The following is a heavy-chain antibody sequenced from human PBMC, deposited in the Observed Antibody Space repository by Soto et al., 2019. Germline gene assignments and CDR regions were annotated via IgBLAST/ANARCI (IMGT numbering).Heavy chain of an antibody. CDR2: IYYSGST. CDR3: ARDPYYYDSSGYYYRAELDY. J-gene: IGHJ4*02. Sequence: SETLSLTCTVSGGSISSSGYYWGWIRQPPGKGQEWIGSIYYSGSTYYNPSPKSRVTISVDTSKNQFSLKLSSVTAADTAVYYCARDPYYYDSSGYYYRAELDYWGQGTLVTVSS. CDR1: GGSISSSGYY. V-gene: IGHV4-39*02. D-gene: IGHD3-22*01.